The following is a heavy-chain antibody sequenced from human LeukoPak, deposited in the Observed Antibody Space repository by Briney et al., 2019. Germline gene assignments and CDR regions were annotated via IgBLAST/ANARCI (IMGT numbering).Heavy chain of an antibody. J-gene: IGHJ4*02. CDR1: GFTFSSYG. CDR3: AKDLGYSYSYRLSLFDY. Sequence: PGGSLRLSCAASGFTFSSYGMHWVRQAPGKGLEWVAVIWYDGSNKYYADSVKGRFTISRDNSKNTLYLQMNSLRAEDTAVYYCAKDLGYSYSYRLSLFDYWGQGTLVTVSS. D-gene: IGHD5-18*01. V-gene: IGHV3-33*06. CDR2: IWYDGSNK.